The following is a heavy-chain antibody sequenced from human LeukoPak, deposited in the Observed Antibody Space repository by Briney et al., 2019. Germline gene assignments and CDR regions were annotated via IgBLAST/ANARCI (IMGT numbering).Heavy chain of an antibody. D-gene: IGHD5-18*01. CDR3: ARQDTAMVTPFDY. V-gene: IGHV5-51*01. Sequence: GESLKISCKGSGYSFTSYWSGWVRQMPGKGLEWIGIIYPGDSDTRYSPPFQAQVTISADKPISTAYLQWSSLKASDTAMYYCARQDTAMVTPFDYWGQGTLVTVSS. J-gene: IGHJ4*02. CDR1: GYSFTSYW. CDR2: IYPGDSDT.